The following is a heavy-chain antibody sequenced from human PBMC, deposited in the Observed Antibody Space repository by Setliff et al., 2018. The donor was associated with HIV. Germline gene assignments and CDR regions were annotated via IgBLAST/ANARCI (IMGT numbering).Heavy chain of an antibody. Sequence: ETLSLSCAASGFSFSGARMRWVRQAPGKGLEWVAQIKSGGTADYAAPVKGRFTISRDDSKNVVSLQMDSLKTEDTAVYYCTADLPDSAPYCFDYWGQGALVTVSS. CDR1: GFSFSGAR. J-gene: IGHJ4*02. V-gene: IGHV3-15*01. D-gene: IGHD2-15*01. CDR2: IKSGGTA. CDR3: TADLPDSAPYCFDY.